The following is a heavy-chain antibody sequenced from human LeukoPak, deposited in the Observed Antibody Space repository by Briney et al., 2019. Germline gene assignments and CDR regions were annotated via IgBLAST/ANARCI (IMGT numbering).Heavy chain of an antibody. CDR2: LKEEGSKI. J-gene: IGHJ4*02. D-gene: IGHD1-26*01. CDR3: AREGGSYYLN. Sequence: GSLLLSCAATRFPFRSYWMSGIRQATGKGVEGGANLKEEGSKIYNVDSVKGRFTISRDNDQNSLYLKMSSLRAEDTAVYYCAREGGSYYLNCGRRTLVTVSS. CDR1: RFPFRSYW. V-gene: IGHV3-7*01.